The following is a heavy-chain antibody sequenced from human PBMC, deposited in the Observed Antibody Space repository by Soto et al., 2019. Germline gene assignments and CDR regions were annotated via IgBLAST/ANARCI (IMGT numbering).Heavy chain of an antibody. Sequence: QVQLQESGPGLMKPSGTLSLTCAVSGGSISTNWWSWVRQPPGKGLEWIGEIYHSGATNYSPSLTNRVTMALDKSQNHLSLNLNSVTAADTAVYYCARQIALSGTRGFYFWGHGTLVTVSS. J-gene: IGHJ4*01. CDR3: ARQIALSGTRGFYF. D-gene: IGHD6-19*01. CDR1: GGSISTNW. CDR2: IYHSGAT. V-gene: IGHV4-4*02.